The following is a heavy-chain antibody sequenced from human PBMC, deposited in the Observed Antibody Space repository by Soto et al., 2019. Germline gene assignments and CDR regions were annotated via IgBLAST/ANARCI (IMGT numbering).Heavy chain of an antibody. D-gene: IGHD6-19*01. Sequence: SETLSLTCTVSGGSISSYYWSWIRQPPEKGLEWIGYIYYSGSTNYNPSLKSRVTISVDTSKNQFSLKLSSVTAADTAVYYCARYSLSGRERYFDYWGQGTLVTVSS. CDR3: ARYSLSGRERYFDY. CDR2: IYYSGST. J-gene: IGHJ4*02. V-gene: IGHV4-59*08. CDR1: GGSISSYY.